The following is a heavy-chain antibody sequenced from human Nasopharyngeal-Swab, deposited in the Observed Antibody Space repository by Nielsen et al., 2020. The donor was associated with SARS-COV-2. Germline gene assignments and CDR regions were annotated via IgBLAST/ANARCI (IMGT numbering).Heavy chain of an antibody. CDR3: AKVSGSTSGWYTPACAFDI. Sequence: GESLKISCAASGFSFSSYGLHWVRQAPGTVLALVAVISYDGSNKYYADSVTGRFTISGDNSKNTLYLQMNSLRAEDTAVYYCAKVSGSTSGWYTPACAFDIWGQGTMVTVSS. CDR1: GFSFSSYG. V-gene: IGHV3-30*18. CDR2: ISYDGSNK. J-gene: IGHJ3*02. D-gene: IGHD6-19*01.